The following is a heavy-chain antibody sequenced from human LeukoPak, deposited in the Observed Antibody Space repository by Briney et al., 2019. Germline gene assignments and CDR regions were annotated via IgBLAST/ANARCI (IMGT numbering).Heavy chain of an antibody. D-gene: IGHD6-13*01. J-gene: IGHJ4*02. V-gene: IGHV1-69*04. CDR1: GGTFSSYA. Sequence: ASVKVSCKASGGTFSSYAISWVRQAPGQGLEWMGRIIPILGIANYARKFQDRVTITADKSTSTAYMELSSLRSEDTAVYYCARLGPEYSSSWYDYWGQGTLVTVSS. CDR3: ARLGPEYSSSWYDY. CDR2: IIPILGIA.